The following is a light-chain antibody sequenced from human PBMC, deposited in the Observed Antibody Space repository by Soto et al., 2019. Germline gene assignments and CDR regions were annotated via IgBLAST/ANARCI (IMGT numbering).Light chain of an antibody. V-gene: IGLV2-14*01. CDR1: SSDVGGYTY. J-gene: IGLJ3*02. CDR2: GVS. CDR3: SSYASSSSLRV. Sequence: QSVLTQPASVSGSPGQSITISCTGTSSDVGGYTYVSWYQQHPGKAPKLMIYGVSNRPSGVSNRFSGSKSGNTASLTISGLQAEDEADYYCSSYASSSSLRVFCGGTKLTVL.